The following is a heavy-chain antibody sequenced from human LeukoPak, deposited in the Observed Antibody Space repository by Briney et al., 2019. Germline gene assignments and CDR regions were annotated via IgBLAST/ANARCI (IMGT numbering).Heavy chain of an antibody. CDR3: AKAASGNWNDVSDY. J-gene: IGHJ4*02. CDR1: GLTVSSYA. Sequence: TGGSLRLSCGASGLTVSSYAMSWVRQAPGKGLEWVSAISGRGVSTSYADSVRGRFTISRDNSKNTLYLQMNSLRAEDTAVYYCAKAASGNWNDVSDYWGQGTLVTVSS. V-gene: IGHV3-23*01. D-gene: IGHD1-20*01. CDR2: ISGRGVST.